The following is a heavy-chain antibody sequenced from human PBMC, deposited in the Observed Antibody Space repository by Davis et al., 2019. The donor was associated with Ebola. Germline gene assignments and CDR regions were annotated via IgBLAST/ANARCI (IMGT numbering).Heavy chain of an antibody. J-gene: IGHJ6*04. V-gene: IGHV3-21*04. D-gene: IGHD2-2*01. CDR1: GFTFSSYS. CDR2: ISSSSSYI. CDR3: AKDSVVVVPAAILYYGMDV. Sequence: GESLKISCAASGFTFSSYSMNWVRQAPGKGLEWVSSISSSSSYIYYADSVKGRFTISRDNAKNSLYLQMNSLRAEDTAVYYCAKDSVVVVPAAILYYGMDVWGKGTTVTVSS.